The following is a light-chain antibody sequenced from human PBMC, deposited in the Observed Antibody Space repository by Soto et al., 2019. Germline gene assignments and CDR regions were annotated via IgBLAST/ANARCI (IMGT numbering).Light chain of an antibody. CDR3: SSSTTSATLHV. J-gene: IGLJ1*01. V-gene: IGLV2-14*03. Sequence: QSALTQPASVSGSPGQSITISCTGTSSDVGGYNYVSWYQQYPGKAHKLMIYDVNNRPSGVSNRFSGSKSGNTASLTISGLQTEDEADYYCSSSTTSATLHVFGTGTKVTVL. CDR2: DVN. CDR1: SSDVGGYNY.